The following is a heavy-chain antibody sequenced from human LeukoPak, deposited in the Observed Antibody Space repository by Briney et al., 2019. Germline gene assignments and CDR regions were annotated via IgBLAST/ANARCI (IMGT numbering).Heavy chain of an antibody. CDR2: ISGSGDTT. Sequence: GGSLRLSCAASGLTFSSYAMNWVRQAPGKGLDWVSAISGSGDTTYYADSVKGRFTISRDNSKNTLYLQMKSLRAEDTAVYYCAKSNYDLWSGYSYWGQGTLVTVSS. CDR3: AKSNYDLWSGYSY. D-gene: IGHD3-3*01. J-gene: IGHJ4*02. V-gene: IGHV3-23*01. CDR1: GLTFSSYA.